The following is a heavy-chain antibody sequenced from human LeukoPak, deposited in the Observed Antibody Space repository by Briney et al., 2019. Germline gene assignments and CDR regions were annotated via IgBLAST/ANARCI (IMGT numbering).Heavy chain of an antibody. CDR1: GGSISSSSYY. V-gene: IGHV4-39*07. CDR2: IYYSGST. Sequence: PSETLSLTCTVSGGSISSSSYYWGWIRQPPGKDLEYIGSIYYSGSTYYNPSLKSRVTISVETSKNQFSLKLSSVTAADTAVYYCARDVLGSSWYRVYFDYWGQGTLVTVSS. CDR3: ARDVLGSSWYRVYFDY. J-gene: IGHJ4*02. D-gene: IGHD6-13*01.